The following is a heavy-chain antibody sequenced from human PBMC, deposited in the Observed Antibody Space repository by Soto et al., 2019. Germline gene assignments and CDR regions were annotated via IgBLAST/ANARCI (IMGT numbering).Heavy chain of an antibody. D-gene: IGHD5-12*01. CDR3: ARDKWAVATISAHFDY. CDR1: GYTFTSYG. CDR2: ISAYNGNT. V-gene: IGHV1-18*01. J-gene: IGHJ4*02. Sequence: ASVTVSCKASGYTFTSYGISWVRQAPGQGLEWMGWISAYNGNTNYAQKLQGRVTMTTDTSTSTAYMELRSLRSDDTAVYYCARDKWAVATISAHFDYWGQGTLVTVSS.